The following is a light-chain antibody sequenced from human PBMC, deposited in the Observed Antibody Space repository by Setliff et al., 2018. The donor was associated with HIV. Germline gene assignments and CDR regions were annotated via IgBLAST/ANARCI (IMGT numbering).Light chain of an antibody. V-gene: IGLV3-25*03. Sequence: ELTQPPSVSVSPGQTARITCSGGALPKQFAYWYQQKPGQAPVLVIYQDSERPSGIPERFSGSSSGTTVTLTISGVQAEDEADYYCQSADSSGYVVFGGGTKVTVL. CDR1: ALPKQF. CDR3: QSADSSGYVV. CDR2: QDS. J-gene: IGLJ2*01.